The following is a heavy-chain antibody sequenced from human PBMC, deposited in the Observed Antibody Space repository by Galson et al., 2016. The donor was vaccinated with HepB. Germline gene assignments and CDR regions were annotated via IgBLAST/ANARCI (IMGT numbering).Heavy chain of an antibody. CDR1: GLTSSKSG. Sequence: SLRLSCAASGLTSSKSGMHWVRQAPGKGLEWVAVISYDGGIIQYGDSVRGRFTISRDDSKNTLYLQMNSLRGEDTAVYYCANTGYNYGYVLAYWGRGTLVTVSS. CDR3: ANTGYNYGYVLAY. D-gene: IGHD5-18*01. J-gene: IGHJ4*02. V-gene: IGHV3-30*18. CDR2: ISYDGGII.